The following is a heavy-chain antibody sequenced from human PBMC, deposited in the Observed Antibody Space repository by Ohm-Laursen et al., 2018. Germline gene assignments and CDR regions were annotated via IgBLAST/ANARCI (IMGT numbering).Heavy chain of an antibody. Sequence: TLSLTCTVSGASISSEYWTWIRQPPGKGLEWIGYIYYRGTTNYNPSLKSRVTISVDTSKNQFSLKLSSVTAADTALYYCARIESDSGGYWYFGIDVWGQGTTVTVSS. J-gene: IGHJ6*02. CDR1: GASISSEY. CDR2: IYYRGTT. D-gene: IGHD3-22*01. CDR3: ARIESDSGGYWYFGIDV. V-gene: IGHV4-59*01.